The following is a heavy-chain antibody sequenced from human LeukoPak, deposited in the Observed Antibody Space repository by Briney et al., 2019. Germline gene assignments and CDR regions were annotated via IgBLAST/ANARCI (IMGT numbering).Heavy chain of an antibody. D-gene: IGHD6-19*01. Sequence: SETLSLTCTVSGGSISSYYWSWIRQPPGKGLEWIGYIYYSGSTNYNPSLKSRVTISVDTSKNQFSLKLSSVTAADTAVYYCARLRIAVAGTGWYFDLWGRGTLVTVSS. V-gene: IGHV4-59*08. J-gene: IGHJ2*01. CDR3: ARLRIAVAGTGWYFDL. CDR1: GGSISSYY. CDR2: IYYSGST.